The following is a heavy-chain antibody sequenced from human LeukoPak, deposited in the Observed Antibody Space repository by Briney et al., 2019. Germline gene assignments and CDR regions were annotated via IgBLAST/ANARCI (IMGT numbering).Heavy chain of an antibody. CDR2: IYPGDSDT. D-gene: IGHD3-10*01. V-gene: IGHV5-51*01. Sequence: GESLKISCKGSGYSFTSYWIGWVRQMPGKGLGWMGIIYPGDSDTRYSPSFQGQVTISADKSISTAYLQWSSLKASDTAMYYCARLEGYVYGSGSYMGIDYWGQGTLVTVSS. J-gene: IGHJ4*02. CDR3: ARLEGYVYGSGSYMGIDY. CDR1: GYSFTSYW.